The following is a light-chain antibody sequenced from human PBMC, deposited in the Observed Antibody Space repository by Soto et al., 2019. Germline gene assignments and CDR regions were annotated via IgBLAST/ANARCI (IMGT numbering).Light chain of an antibody. J-gene: IGLJ1*01. CDR2: DIS. Sequence: QSVLTQPASVSGSPGQSMTISCTGTRSDVGGYNYVSWYQQHPGKAPKLMIYDISNRPSGVSNRFPGSKSGNTASLTISGLQAEDEADYYCSSYTSSSTPLYVFGTGTKVTVL. CDR1: RSDVGGYNY. V-gene: IGLV2-14*01. CDR3: SSYTSSSTPLYV.